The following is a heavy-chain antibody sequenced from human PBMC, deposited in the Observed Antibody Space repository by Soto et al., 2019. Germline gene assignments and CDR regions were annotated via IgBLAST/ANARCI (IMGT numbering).Heavy chain of an antibody. CDR1: GFTFSIYA. Sequence: EVQLLESGGGLVQPGGSLRLSCAASGFTFSIYAMSWVRQAPGRGLEWVSAISGSGDDTYYADSVKGRFAISRDNSKSTLYLQMNSLRAEDTAVYYCAKVLKAVAGTYDYWGQGTLVTVSS. D-gene: IGHD6-19*01. V-gene: IGHV3-23*01. J-gene: IGHJ4*02. CDR2: ISGSGDDT. CDR3: AKVLKAVAGTYDY.